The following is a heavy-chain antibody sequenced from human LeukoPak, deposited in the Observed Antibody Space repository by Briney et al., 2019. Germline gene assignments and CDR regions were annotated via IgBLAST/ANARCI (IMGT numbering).Heavy chain of an antibody. D-gene: IGHD6-13*01. CDR2: INGDGGRT. CDR3: ARVGYSSSLYYYYYYMDV. J-gene: IGHJ6*03. Sequence: GGSLRLSCAVSGFTLSRYWMHWVRQAPGKGLVWVSRINGDGGRTTYADSVRGRFTISRDNAKNSLYLQMNSLRAEDTAVYYCARVGYSSSLYYYYYYMDVWGKGTTVTVSS. CDR1: GFTLSRYW. V-gene: IGHV3-74*01.